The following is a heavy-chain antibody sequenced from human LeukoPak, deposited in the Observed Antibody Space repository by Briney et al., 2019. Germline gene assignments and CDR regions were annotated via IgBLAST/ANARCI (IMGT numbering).Heavy chain of an antibody. CDR1: GFTFSDYA. CDR3: ASLYYDFWSGYYSHFDY. CDR2: ISGSGVST. J-gene: IGHJ4*02. Sequence: GGSLRLSCAASGFTFSDYAMTWVRQAPGKGLEWVSGISGSGVSTYYADSVKGRFTISRDNAKNSLYLQMNSLRAEDTAVYYCASLYYDFWSGYYSHFDYWGQGTLVTVSS. V-gene: IGHV3-23*01. D-gene: IGHD3-3*01.